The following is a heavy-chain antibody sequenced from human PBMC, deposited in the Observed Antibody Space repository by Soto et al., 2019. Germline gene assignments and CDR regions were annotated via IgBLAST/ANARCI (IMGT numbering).Heavy chain of an antibody. CDR2: ISSSSSYI. D-gene: IGHD3-16*01. CDR1: GFTFSSYS. V-gene: IGHV3-21*01. J-gene: IGHJ3*02. Sequence: GGSLRLSCAASGFTFSSYSMNWVRQAPGKGLEWVSSISSSSSYIYYADSVKGRFTISRDNAKNSLYLQMNSLRAEDAAVSVCEREGEEGGGDAFDIWGQGTMVTVSS. CDR3: EREGEEGGGDAFDI.